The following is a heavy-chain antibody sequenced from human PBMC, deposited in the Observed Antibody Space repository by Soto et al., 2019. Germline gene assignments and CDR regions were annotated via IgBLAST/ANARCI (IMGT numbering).Heavy chain of an antibody. CDR2: IKHTGDA. V-gene: IGHV4-4*02. J-gene: IGHJ4*02. Sequence: SETLSLTCAVSGDSIKNETWWSWLRQLPGTGLEWIGEIKHTGDANANPALRSRVPMSVDRTKNQFFLNLRSVSAADTAVYYCARGTDYWGQGTLVT. CDR3: ARGTDY. CDR1: GDSIKNETW.